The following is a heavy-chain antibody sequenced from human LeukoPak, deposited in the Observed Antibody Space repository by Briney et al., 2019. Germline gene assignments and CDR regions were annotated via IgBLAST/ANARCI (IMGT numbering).Heavy chain of an antibody. CDR2: IYYSGST. CDR1: GGSISSSSYY. Sequence: SETLSLTCTVSGGSISSSSYYWGWIRQPPGKGLEWIGYIYYSGSTNYNPSLKSRVTISVDTSKNQFSLKLSSVTAADTAVYYCARDFGFWSGYSSFDYWGQGTLVTVSS. J-gene: IGHJ4*02. D-gene: IGHD3-3*01. V-gene: IGHV4-61*01. CDR3: ARDFGFWSGYSSFDY.